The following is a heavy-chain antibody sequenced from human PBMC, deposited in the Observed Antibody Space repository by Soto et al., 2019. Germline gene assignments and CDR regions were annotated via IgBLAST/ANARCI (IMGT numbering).Heavy chain of an antibody. D-gene: IGHD5-12*01. CDR1: GGSVSSGSYY. V-gene: IGHV4-61*01. J-gene: IGHJ4*02. CDR3: ARGEEEDIVAHYYFDY. Sequence: ASETLSLTCTVSGGSVSSGSYYWSWIRQPPGKGLEWIGYIYYSGSTNYNPSLKSRVTISVDTSKNQFSLKLSSVTAADTAVCYCARGEEEDIVAHYYFDYWGQGTLVTVSS. CDR2: IYYSGST.